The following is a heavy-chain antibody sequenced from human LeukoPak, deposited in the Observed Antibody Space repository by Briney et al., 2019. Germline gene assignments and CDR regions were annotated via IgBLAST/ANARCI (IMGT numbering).Heavy chain of an antibody. CDR2: ISGSGGTT. CDR1: GFTFSFYA. Sequence: PGGSLRLPCAASGFTFSFYAMSWVRQAPGKGLEWVSDISGSGGTTYYADSVKGRFTISRDNSKNTLYLQMNSLRAEDTALYYCAKVAPFPDYWGQGTLVTVSS. CDR3: AKVAPFPDY. V-gene: IGHV3-23*01. D-gene: IGHD2-21*01. J-gene: IGHJ4*02.